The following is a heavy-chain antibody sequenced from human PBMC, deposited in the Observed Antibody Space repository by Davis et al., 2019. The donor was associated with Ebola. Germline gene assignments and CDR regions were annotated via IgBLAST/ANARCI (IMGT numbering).Heavy chain of an antibody. J-gene: IGHJ3*01. CDR2: GTGADT. Sequence: GESLKISCAASGFTFSSYGMHWVRQAPGKGLEWVSTYGTGADTYYADSVKGRFTISRDNSKNTLYLQMNGLRVEDTAIYYCAKDNRNIWSEVWGQGTMVTVSS. V-gene: IGHV3-23*01. CDR1: GFTFSSYG. D-gene: IGHD2/OR15-2a*01. CDR3: AKDNRNIWSEV.